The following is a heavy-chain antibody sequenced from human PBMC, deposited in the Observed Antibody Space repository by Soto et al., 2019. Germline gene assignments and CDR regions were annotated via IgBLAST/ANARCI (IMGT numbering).Heavy chain of an antibody. Sequence: EVQLLESGGGFVQPGGSLRLSCAASGFTFSSYGMSWVRQAPGKGLEWVSSINNSGSRTYHADSVKGRFTISRDNSKNTLSLQMNSLRAEDTAVYYCAKARTDQSGTYFPFDYWGQGTLVTVSS. CDR3: AKARTDQSGTYFPFDY. CDR2: INNSGSRT. D-gene: IGHD1-26*01. V-gene: IGHV3-23*01. J-gene: IGHJ4*02. CDR1: GFTFSSYG.